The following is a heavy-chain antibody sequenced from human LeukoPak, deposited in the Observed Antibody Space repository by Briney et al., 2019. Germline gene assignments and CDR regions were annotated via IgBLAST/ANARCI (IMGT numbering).Heavy chain of an antibody. Sequence: SETLSLTCTVSGYSISRAYFWGWIREPPGEGLEWIGSIYHSGSTNYNPSLKSRVTISVDTSKNQFSLRLSSVAAADTAVYYCAKVTTGGSYYMDVWGKGTTVTVSS. D-gene: IGHD1-1*01. J-gene: IGHJ6*03. V-gene: IGHV4-38-2*02. CDR2: IYHSGST. CDR1: GYSISRAYF. CDR3: AKVTTGGSYYMDV.